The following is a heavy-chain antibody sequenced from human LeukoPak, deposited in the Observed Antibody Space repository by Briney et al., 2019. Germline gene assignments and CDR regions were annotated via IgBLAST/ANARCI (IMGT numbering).Heavy chain of an antibody. CDR3: ARVEYSSGWFGLDY. J-gene: IGHJ4*02. D-gene: IGHD6-19*01. V-gene: IGHV1-69*02. Sequence: SVKVSCKASGGTFSSYTISWVRQAPGQGLEWMGRIIPIPGIANYAQKFQGRVTITADKSTSTAYMELSSLRSEDTAVYYCARVEYSSGWFGLDYWGQGTLVTVSS. CDR2: IIPIPGIA. CDR1: GGTFSSYT.